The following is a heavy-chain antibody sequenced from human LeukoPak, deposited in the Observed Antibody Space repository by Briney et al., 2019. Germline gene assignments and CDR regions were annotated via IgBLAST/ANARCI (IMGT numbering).Heavy chain of an antibody. CDR2: ISGSGGST. CDR1: GFTFSSYA. J-gene: IGHJ4*02. Sequence: GGSLRLSCAVSGFTFSSYAMSWVRQAPGKGLEWVSAISGSGGSTYYADSVKGRFTISRDNSKNTLYLQMNSLRAEDTAVYYCAKDQDIYDFWSGYYLAYDYWGQGTLVTVSS. V-gene: IGHV3-23*01. CDR3: AKDQDIYDFWSGYYLAYDY. D-gene: IGHD3-3*01.